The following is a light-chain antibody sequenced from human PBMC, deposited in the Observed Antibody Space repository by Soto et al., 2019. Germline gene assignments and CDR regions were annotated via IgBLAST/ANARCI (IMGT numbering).Light chain of an antibody. J-gene: IGKJ4*01. CDR1: QSVGSN. CDR3: QQYDNLRAFT. Sequence: IVVTQSPATLSVSPGERVTLSCRASQSVGSNLAWYQQRPGQAPRLLIYDASTRATGIPDRFSGSGSGTEFTLTISSLESEDFAVYYCQQYDNLRAFTFGGGTKVEIK. V-gene: IGKV3-15*01. CDR2: DAS.